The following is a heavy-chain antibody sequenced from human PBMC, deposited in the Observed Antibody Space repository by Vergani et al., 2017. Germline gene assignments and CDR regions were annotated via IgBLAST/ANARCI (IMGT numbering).Heavy chain of an antibody. J-gene: IGHJ4*02. CDR3: ANQYFVSGKYLFDY. CDR2: ISARYPNS. D-gene: IGHD3-9*01. Sequence: EVQLLQSGGGVIQLGGSVRLSCAASGFTFSACPMTWVRQAPGKGLEWVSAISARYPNSYYPDSVKGRFTVSRDNSKNMLYLQMNSLRTEDTAIYYCANQYFVSGKYLFDYWGQGTLVTVSS. V-gene: IGHV3-23*01. CDR1: GFTFSACP.